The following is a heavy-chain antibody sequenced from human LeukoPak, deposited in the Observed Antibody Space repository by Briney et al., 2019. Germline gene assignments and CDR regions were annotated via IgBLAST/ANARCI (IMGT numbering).Heavy chain of an antibody. CDR1: GFTFSSYW. CDR2: INSDGSST. CDR3: ARSLVAGIPRGGYGY. Sequence: GGSLRLSCAASGFTFSSYWMHWVRQAPGKGLVWVSRINSDGSSTNYADSVKGRFTISRDNAKNTLYLQMNSLRAEDTAAYYRARSLVAGIPRGGYGYWGQGTLITVSS. V-gene: IGHV3-74*01. J-gene: IGHJ4*02. D-gene: IGHD2-15*01.